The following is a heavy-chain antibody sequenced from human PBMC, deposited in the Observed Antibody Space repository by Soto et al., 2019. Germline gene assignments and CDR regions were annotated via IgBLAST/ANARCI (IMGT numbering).Heavy chain of an antibody. CDR2: IIPIFGTA. J-gene: IGHJ4*02. CDR3: ARGWSMLSNFDY. V-gene: IGHV1-69*13. Sequence: GASVKVSCKASGYTFTSYYMHWVRQAPGQGLEWMGGIIPIFGTANYAQKFQGRVTITADESTSTAYMELSSLRSEDTAVYYCARGWSMLSNFDYWGQGTLVTVSS. CDR1: GYTFTSYY. D-gene: IGHD2-8*02.